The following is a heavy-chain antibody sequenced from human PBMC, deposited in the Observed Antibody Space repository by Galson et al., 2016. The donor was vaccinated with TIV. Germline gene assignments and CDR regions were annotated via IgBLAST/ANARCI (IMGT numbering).Heavy chain of an antibody. V-gene: IGHV1-69*06. Sequence: SVKVSCKGSGGPFRSYAISWVRQAPGQGLEWMGGIIGVFAAVTYAQKFQGRVTITADTSTSTVYMELRSLRSDDTAVFYCARERPCGGACYFLDNWGQGTLVTVAA. CDR1: GGPFRSYA. D-gene: IGHD2-21*02. CDR2: IIGVFAAV. CDR3: ARERPCGGACYFLDN. J-gene: IGHJ4*02.